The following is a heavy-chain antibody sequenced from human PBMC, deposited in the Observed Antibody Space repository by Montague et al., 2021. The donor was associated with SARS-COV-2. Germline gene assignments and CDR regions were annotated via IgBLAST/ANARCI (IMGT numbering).Heavy chain of an antibody. D-gene: IGHD2-15*01. V-gene: IGHV4-38-2*02. CDR2: IYHSGST. J-gene: IGHJ5*02. CDR3: ARGRRYCSGGSCYCGWFDP. CDR1: GYSISSGYY. Sequence: SETLSLTCTVSGYSISSGYYWGWILQPPRKGLEWIGSIYHSGSTYYNPSLKSRVTISVDTSKNQFSLQLSSVTAAATAVYYCARGRRYCSGGSCYCGWFDPWGQGTLVTVSS.